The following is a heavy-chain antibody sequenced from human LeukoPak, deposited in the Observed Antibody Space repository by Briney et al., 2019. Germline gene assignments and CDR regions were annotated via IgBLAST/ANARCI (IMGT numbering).Heavy chain of an antibody. CDR2: IGSTSGVI. CDR1: GFTFNGYS. V-gene: IGHV3-48*01. J-gene: IGHJ3*02. D-gene: IGHD2-2*01. CDR3: TRETKYAFDI. Sequence: GGSLRLSCAASGFTFNGYSMNWFRRAPGKGLEWISYIGSTSGVILYADSVKGRFSISRDNAKNSLYLQMNSLRAEDTAVCFCTRETKYAFDIWGQGTLVTVSP.